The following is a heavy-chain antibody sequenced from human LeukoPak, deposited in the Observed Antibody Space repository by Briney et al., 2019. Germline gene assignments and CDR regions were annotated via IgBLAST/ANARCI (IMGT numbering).Heavy chain of an antibody. V-gene: IGHV4-4*07. CDR1: GDFISTYY. CDR2: IFTSGSA. Sequence: SETLSLTCTVSGDFISTYYWSWIRQPAGKGLEWIGRIFTSGSANYNPSLKSRVTMSVDTSKNQFSMRLSSLTAADTAVYYCAGGSTLSSSSDSHDYWGQGTLVIVSS. J-gene: IGHJ4*02. CDR3: AGGSTLSSSSDSHDY. D-gene: IGHD6-6*01.